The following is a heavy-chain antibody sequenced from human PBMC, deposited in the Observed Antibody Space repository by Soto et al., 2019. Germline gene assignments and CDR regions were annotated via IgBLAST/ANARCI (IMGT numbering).Heavy chain of an antibody. D-gene: IGHD2-2*01. CDR1: GYSFTSYY. Sequence: QVHLVQSGAEVRKPGASVKVSCKASGYSFTSYYFSWVRQAPGQGLEWMGWVSTDSGTTNYAHNLQGRVSMTKDQSTSTGYKEISSPGTDDTGVYYGARDVPDSSLVSCCLGIDVWGQGTTVTVSS. V-gene: IGHV1-18*01. J-gene: IGHJ6*02. CDR3: ARDVPDSSLVSCCLGIDV. CDR2: VSTDSGTT.